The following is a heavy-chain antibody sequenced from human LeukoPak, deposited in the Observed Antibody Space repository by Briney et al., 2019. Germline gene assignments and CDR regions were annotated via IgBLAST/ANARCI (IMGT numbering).Heavy chain of an antibody. CDR3: ARGFSHALGQYYDFWSGYFCYFDY. D-gene: IGHD3-3*01. V-gene: IGHV1-46*01. Sequence: ASVKVSCKASGYTFTSYYMHWVRQAPGQGLEWMGIINPSGGSTSYAQKFQGRVTMTRDTSTSTVYMELSSLRSEDTAVYYCARGFSHALGQYYDFWSGYFCYFDYWGQGTLVTVSS. CDR1: GYTFTSYY. CDR2: INPSGGST. J-gene: IGHJ4*02.